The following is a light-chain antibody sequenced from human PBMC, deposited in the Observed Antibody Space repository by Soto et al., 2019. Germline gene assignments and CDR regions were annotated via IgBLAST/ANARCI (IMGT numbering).Light chain of an antibody. Sequence: QSGLTQPASVSGSPGQSITISCTGTSSDVGGYNYVSWYQQHPGKAPKLMIYDVSNRPSGVSNRFSGSKSGNTASLTISGLQAEDEADYYCSSYTSSSTLLYVFGTGTKVTVL. J-gene: IGLJ1*01. CDR2: DVS. V-gene: IGLV2-14*01. CDR1: SSDVGGYNY. CDR3: SSYTSSSTLLYV.